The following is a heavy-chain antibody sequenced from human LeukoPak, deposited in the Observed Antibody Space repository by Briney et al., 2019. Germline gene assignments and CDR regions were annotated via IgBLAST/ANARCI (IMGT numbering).Heavy chain of an antibody. CDR3: AKQSSRRLDYFDY. J-gene: IGHJ4*02. V-gene: IGHV3-23*01. CDR1: GFTFSSYA. D-gene: IGHD6-13*01. CDR2: ISGSGGST. Sequence: GGSLRLSCAASGFTFSSYAMSWVRQAPGKGLEGVSAISGSGGSTYYAGSVKGRFTISRDNSKNTLYLQMNSLRAEDTAVYYCAKQSSRRLDYFDYWGQGTLVTVSS.